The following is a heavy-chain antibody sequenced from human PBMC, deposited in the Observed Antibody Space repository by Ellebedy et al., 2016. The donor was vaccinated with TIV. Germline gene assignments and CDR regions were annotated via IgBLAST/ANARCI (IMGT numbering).Heavy chain of an antibody. J-gene: IGHJ4*02. Sequence: GGSLRLSXAASGFTFSGSAMHWVRQASGKGLEWVGRIRSKANSYATAYAASVKGRFTISRDDSKNTAYLQMNSLKTEDTAVYYCTRPCGVVERDYWGQGTLVTVSS. CDR2: IRSKANSYAT. CDR3: TRPCGVVERDY. D-gene: IGHD3-16*01. CDR1: GFTFSGSA. V-gene: IGHV3-73*01.